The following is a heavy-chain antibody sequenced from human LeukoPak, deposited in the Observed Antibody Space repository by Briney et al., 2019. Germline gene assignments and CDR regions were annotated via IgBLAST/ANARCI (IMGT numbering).Heavy chain of an antibody. CDR3: ARSLGRGYCSSTSCYGY. D-gene: IGHD2-2*01. CDR2: IRYDGTNK. J-gene: IGHJ4*02. V-gene: IGHV3-30*02. Sequence: GGSLRLSCEASGFSFSSYGLHWVRQAPGKGLEGGAFIRYDGTNKYYADSVKGRFTISRDNAKNTLYLQMNSLRAEDTAVYYCARSLGRGYCSSTSCYGYWGQGTLVTVSS. CDR1: GFSFSSYG.